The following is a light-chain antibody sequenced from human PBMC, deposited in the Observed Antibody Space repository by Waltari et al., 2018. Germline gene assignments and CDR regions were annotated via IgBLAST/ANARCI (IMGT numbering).Light chain of an antibody. J-gene: IGLJ3*02. CDR1: SLRSNY. Sequence: SSELTQDPAVSVALGQTVRLTCQGDSLRSNYASWYQQKPGQAPVVVIYGKNDRPSGIPDRFSGSNSGDTASLTITGAQVEDEADYYCNSRDSSGNVWVFGGGTKLTVL. V-gene: IGLV3-19*01. CDR2: GKN. CDR3: NSRDSSGNVWV.